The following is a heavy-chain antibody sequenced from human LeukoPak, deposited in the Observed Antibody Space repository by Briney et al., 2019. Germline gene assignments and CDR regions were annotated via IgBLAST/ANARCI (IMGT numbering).Heavy chain of an antibody. J-gene: IGHJ4*02. V-gene: IGHV4-30-4*01. Sequence: SETLSLTCTVSGGSISSGDYYWSWIRQPPGKGLEWIGYIYYSGSTYYNPSLKSRVTISVDTSKNQFSLKLSSVTAADTAVYYCAREHYYGSGSYYFDYWGQGALVTVSS. D-gene: IGHD3-10*01. CDR2: IYYSGST. CDR3: AREHYYGSGSYYFDY. CDR1: GGSISSGDYY.